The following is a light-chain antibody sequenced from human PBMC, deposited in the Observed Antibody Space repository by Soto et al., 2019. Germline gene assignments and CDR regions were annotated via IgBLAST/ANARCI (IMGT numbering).Light chain of an antibody. J-gene: IGLJ1*01. V-gene: IGLV2-14*01. CDR3: SSYTSSSSPCV. CDR2: DVS. CDR1: SSDVGGYNY. Sequence: QSVLTQPASVSGSPGQSITISCTGTSSDVGGYNYVSWYQQHPGKAPKLMIYDVSNRPSGVSNRFSGSKSGNTASLTISGLQVEDEADYYCSSYTSSSSPCVFGTGTKITVL.